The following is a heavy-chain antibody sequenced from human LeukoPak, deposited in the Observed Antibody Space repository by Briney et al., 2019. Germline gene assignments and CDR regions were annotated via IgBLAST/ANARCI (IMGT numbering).Heavy chain of an antibody. Sequence: GGSLRLSCAASGFTFSSYAMSWVRQAPGKGLEWVSAISGSGGSTYYADSVEGRFTISRDNSKNTLYLQMNSLRAEDTAVYYCAKDPYYGSGSFPYNFDYWGQGTLVTVSS. CDR3: AKDPYYGSGSFPYNFDY. CDR1: GFTFSSYA. D-gene: IGHD3-10*01. V-gene: IGHV3-23*01. CDR2: ISGSGGST. J-gene: IGHJ4*02.